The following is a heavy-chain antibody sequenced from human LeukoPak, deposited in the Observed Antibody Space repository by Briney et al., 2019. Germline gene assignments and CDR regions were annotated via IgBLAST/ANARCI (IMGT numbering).Heavy chain of an antibody. J-gene: IGHJ5*02. V-gene: IGHV3-23*01. CDR3: AKDSGYYDILTGPEGGNWFDP. D-gene: IGHD3-9*01. CDR1: GFTFSSYA. Sequence: GSLRLSCAASGFTFSSYAMSWVRQAPGKGLERVSAISGSGGSTYYADSVKGRFTISRDNSKNTLYLQMNSLRAEDTAVYYCAKDSGYYDILTGPEGGNWFDPWGQGTLVTVSS. CDR2: ISGSGGST.